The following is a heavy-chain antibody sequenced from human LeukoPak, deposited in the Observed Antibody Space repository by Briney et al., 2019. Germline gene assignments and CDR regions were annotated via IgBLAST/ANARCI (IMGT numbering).Heavy chain of an antibody. V-gene: IGHV4-61*02. CDR2: IYTSGST. D-gene: IGHD2-8*01. J-gene: IGHJ5*02. CDR3: ARGRASYCTNGVCYSRSNNWFDP. Sequence: PSETLSLTCTVSGGSISSGSYYWSWIRQPAGKGLERIGRIYTSGSTNYNPSLKSRVTISVDTSKTKFSLKLSSVTAADTVVYYCARGRASYCTNGVCYSRSNNWFDPWGQGTLVTVSS. CDR1: GGSISSGSYY.